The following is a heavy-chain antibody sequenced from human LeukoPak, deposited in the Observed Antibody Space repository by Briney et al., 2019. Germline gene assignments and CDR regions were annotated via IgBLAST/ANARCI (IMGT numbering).Heavy chain of an antibody. CDR3: ARYDSSGYYSWSGFDY. CDR1: GYTFTSYG. V-gene: IGHV1-18*01. CDR2: ISAYNGNT. Sequence: ASVKVSFKASGYTFTSYGISWVRQAPGQGLEWMGWISAYNGNTNYAQKLQGRVTMTTDTSTSTAYMELRSLRSDDTAVYYCARYDSSGYYSWSGFDYWGQGTLVTVSS. J-gene: IGHJ4*02. D-gene: IGHD3-22*01.